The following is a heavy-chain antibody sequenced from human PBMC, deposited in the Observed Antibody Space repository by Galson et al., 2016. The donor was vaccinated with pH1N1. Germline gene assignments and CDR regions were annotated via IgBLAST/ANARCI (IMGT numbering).Heavy chain of an antibody. CDR3: ARLAHGSGDCYSMVAWGYFDF. CDR2: IYPGDSDP. D-gene: IGHD2-21*02. J-gene: IGHJ4*03. V-gene: IGHV5-51*01. Sequence: QSGAEVTKPGESLKISCKGSGGTFISHWIAWARQKPGNGLEWMGIIYPGDSDPRYSPPSEGTLTISADKSSSTAYLAWVSRQASDTAMYFCARLAHGSGDCYSMVAWGYFDFWGQGTLVTVSS. CDR1: GGTFISHW.